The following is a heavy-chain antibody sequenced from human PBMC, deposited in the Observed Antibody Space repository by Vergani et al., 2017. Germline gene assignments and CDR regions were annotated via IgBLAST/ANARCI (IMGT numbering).Heavy chain of an antibody. CDR3: ATKKYYDSKDYYQVEPFDY. CDR1: GFSFSTYS. D-gene: IGHD3-22*01. V-gene: IGHV3-21*06. Sequence: EVQLQESGGGLVKPGGSLRVSCAASGFSFSTYSINWVRQAPGKGLEWVSSISGRINYIYYADSLKGRFTISRDNSKNSVYLQMNSLRAEDTAIYYCATKKYYDSKDYYQVEPFDYWGQGTLVTVSS. J-gene: IGHJ4*02. CDR2: ISGRINYI.